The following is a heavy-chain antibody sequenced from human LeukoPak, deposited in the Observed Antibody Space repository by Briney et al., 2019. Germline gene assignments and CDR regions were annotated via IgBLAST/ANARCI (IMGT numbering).Heavy chain of an antibody. CDR2: INHSGST. Sequence: PSETLSLTCAVYGGSFSGYYWSWIRQPPGKGLEWIGEINHSGSTNYNPSLKSRVTISVDTSKNQFSLKLSSVTAADTAVYYCARHRGTYYYGSGSYISGNWFDPWGQGTLVTVSS. CDR3: ARHRGTYYYGSGSYISGNWFDP. J-gene: IGHJ5*02. V-gene: IGHV4-34*01. D-gene: IGHD3-10*01. CDR1: GGSFSGYY.